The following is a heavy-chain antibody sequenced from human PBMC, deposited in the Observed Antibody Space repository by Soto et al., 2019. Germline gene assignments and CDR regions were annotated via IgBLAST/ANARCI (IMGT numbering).Heavy chain of an antibody. D-gene: IGHD3-3*01. CDR2: IIPIFGTA. CDR1: GGTFSSYA. CDR3: ARDGNAATIFGGGYYYGMDV. V-gene: IGHV1-69*13. Sequence: SVKVSCKASGGTFSSYAISWVRQAPGQGIEWMGGIIPIFGTANYAQNFQGRVTITADESTSTAYMELSSLRPEDTAVYYFARDGNAATIFGGGYYYGMDVWGQGTTVTVSS. J-gene: IGHJ6*02.